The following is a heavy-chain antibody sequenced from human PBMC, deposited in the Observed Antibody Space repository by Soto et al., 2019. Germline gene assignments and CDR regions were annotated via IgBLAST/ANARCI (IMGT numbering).Heavy chain of an antibody. D-gene: IGHD5-18*01. Sequence: GESLKISCKGSGYSFTSYWISWVRQMPGKGLEWMGRIDPSDSYTNYSPSFQGHVTISADKSISTAYLQWSSLKPSDTAMYYCARWAMADQDFDYWGQGSRVTVSS. CDR1: GYSFTSYW. CDR3: ARWAMADQDFDY. J-gene: IGHJ4*02. CDR2: IDPSDSYT. V-gene: IGHV5-10-1*01.